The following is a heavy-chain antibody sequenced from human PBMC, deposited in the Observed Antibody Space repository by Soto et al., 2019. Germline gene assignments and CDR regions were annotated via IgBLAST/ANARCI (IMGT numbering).Heavy chain of an antibody. CDR2: IDPSDSYT. D-gene: IGHD3-22*01. Sequence: GETLKISCKGSGYSFTSYWISWVRQMPGKGLEWMGRIDPSDSYTNYSPSFQGHVTISADKSISTAYLQWSSLKASDTAMYYCARLNGYYDSSGGYYYYYGMDVWGQGTTVTVSS. CDR1: GYSFTSYW. J-gene: IGHJ6*02. CDR3: ARLNGYYDSSGGYYYYYGMDV. V-gene: IGHV5-10-1*01.